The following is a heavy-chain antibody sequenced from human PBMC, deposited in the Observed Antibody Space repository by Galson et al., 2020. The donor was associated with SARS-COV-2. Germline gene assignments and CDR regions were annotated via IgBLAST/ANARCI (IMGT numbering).Heavy chain of an antibody. CDR3: ARQRRGWGLRQLAAAATHNWFDP. CDR1: GGSISSSSYY. V-gene: IGHV4-39*01. D-gene: IGHD6-13*01. CDR2: IYYSGST. J-gene: IGHJ5*02. Sequence: SETLSLTCTVSGGSISSSSYYWGWIRQPPGKGLEWIGSIYYSGSTYSNPSLKSRVTISVDTSKNQFSLKLSSVTAADTAVYYCARQRRGWGLRQLAAAATHNWFDPWGQGTLVTVSS.